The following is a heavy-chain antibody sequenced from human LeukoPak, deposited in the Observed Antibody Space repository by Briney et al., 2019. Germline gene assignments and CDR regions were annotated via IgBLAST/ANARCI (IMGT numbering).Heavy chain of an antibody. V-gene: IGHV1-18*04. CDR2: ISAYNGNT. CDR3: ARDEPRTRVRGGDAFGI. Sequence: ASVKVSCTASGYTFTSYGISWVRQAPGQGLEWMGWISAYNGNTNYAQKLQGRVTMTTDTPTSTAYRELRSLRSDDTAVYYCARDEPRTRVRGGDAFGIWGQGTMVTVSS. D-gene: IGHD3-10*01. CDR1: GYTFTSYG. J-gene: IGHJ3*02.